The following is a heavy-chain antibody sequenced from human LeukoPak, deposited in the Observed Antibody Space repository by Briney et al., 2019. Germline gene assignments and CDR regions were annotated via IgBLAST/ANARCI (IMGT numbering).Heavy chain of an antibody. D-gene: IGHD3-10*01. Sequence: PSETLSLTCTVSGGSISSYYWSWLRQPAGKGLEWIGRIYTSGSTNYNPSLKSRVTMSVDTSKNQFSLKLSSVTAADTAVYYCARVGVWNYYGSGSQNDAFDIWGQGTMVTVSS. V-gene: IGHV4-4*07. CDR3: ARVGVWNYYGSGSQNDAFDI. J-gene: IGHJ3*02. CDR2: IYTSGST. CDR1: GGSISSYY.